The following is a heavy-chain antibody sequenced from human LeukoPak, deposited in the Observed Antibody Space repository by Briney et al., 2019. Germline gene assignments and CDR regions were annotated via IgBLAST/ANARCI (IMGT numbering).Heavy chain of an antibody. V-gene: IGHV4-61*02. CDR3: AREDGYYYYYMDV. D-gene: IGHD5-24*01. Sequence: KPSQTLSLTCTVSGGSISSGSYYWSWIRQPAGKGLEWIGRIYTSGSTNYNPSLKSRVTISVDTSKNQFSLKLSSVTAADTAVYYCAREDGYYYYYMDVWGKGTTVTISS. J-gene: IGHJ6*03. CDR1: GGSISSGSYY. CDR2: IYTSGST.